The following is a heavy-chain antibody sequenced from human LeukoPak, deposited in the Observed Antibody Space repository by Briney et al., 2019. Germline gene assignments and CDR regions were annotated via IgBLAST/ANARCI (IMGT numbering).Heavy chain of an antibody. V-gene: IGHV4-30-4*01. D-gene: IGHD2-21*01. CDR2: IYYSGST. Sequence: NASQTLSLTCTVSGGSISSGDYYWSWIRQPPGKGLEWIGYIYYSGSTYYNPSLKSRVTISVDTSKNQFSLKLSSVTAADTAAYYCARDGGEYYYGMDVWGQGTTVTVSS. J-gene: IGHJ6*02. CDR3: ARDGGEYYYGMDV. CDR1: GGSISSGDYY.